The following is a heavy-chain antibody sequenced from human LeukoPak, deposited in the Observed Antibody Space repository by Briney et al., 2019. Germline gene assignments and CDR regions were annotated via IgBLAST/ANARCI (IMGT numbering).Heavy chain of an antibody. J-gene: IGHJ4*02. CDR3: ARWKDDGFDY. D-gene: IGHD1-1*01. V-gene: IGHV3-48*01. Sequence: GGSLRPSCAASRFTFSSYSMNWVRQAPGKGLEWVSYISSSSSTIHYADSVKGRFTISRDNAKNSLYLQMNSLRAEDTAVYYCARWKDDGFDYWGQGTLVTVSS. CDR2: ISSSSSTI. CDR1: RFTFSSYS.